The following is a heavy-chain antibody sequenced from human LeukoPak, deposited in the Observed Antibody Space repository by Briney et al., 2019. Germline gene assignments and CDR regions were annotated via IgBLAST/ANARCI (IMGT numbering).Heavy chain of an antibody. Sequence: GASVKVPCKASGGTFSSYAISWVRQAPGQGLEWMGRIIPILGIANYAQKFQGRVTITADKSTSTAYMELSSLRSEDTAVYYCARDQQAGIAAAGGRTWGQGTLVTVSS. D-gene: IGHD6-13*01. V-gene: IGHV1-69*04. CDR1: GGTFSSYA. CDR2: IIPILGIA. CDR3: ARDQQAGIAAAGGRT. J-gene: IGHJ5*02.